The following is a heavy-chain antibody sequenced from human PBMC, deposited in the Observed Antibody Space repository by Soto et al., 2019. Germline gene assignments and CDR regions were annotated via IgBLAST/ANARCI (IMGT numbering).Heavy chain of an antibody. V-gene: IGHV1-3*01. CDR1: GYAFISYA. CDR3: ARPCCIDRDLNY. Sequence: ASVKVSCKASGYAFISYAIHWVRQAPGQRLEWMGWINAGNGNTKYSQKLQGRVTITTDTSTSTAYMELSSLRSDDPAVYDCARPCCIDRDLNYWGKVTLVTVAS. J-gene: IGHJ4*02. CDR2: INAGNGNT. D-gene: IGHD2-21*02.